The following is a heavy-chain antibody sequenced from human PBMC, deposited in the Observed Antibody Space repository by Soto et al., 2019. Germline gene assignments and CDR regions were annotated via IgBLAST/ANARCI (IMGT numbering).Heavy chain of an antibody. V-gene: IGHV1-69*13. J-gene: IGHJ4*02. CDR1: GGAFSSYG. Sequence: GASVEVGCKAAGGAFSSYGIRWVRQAPGQGLEWMGGIIPIFGTANYAQKFQGRVTITADESTSTAYMELSSLRSEDTAVYYCARVPGYSGSIWGQGTLVTVSS. D-gene: IGHD5-12*01. CDR3: ARVPGYSGSI. CDR2: IIPIFGTA.